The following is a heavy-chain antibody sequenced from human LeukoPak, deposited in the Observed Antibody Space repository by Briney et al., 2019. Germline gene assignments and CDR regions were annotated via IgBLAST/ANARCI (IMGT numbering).Heavy chain of an antibody. J-gene: IGHJ5*02. CDR1: GGSISSYY. D-gene: IGHD3-16*02. CDR3: ARERETYDYVWGSYRYNWFDP. V-gene: IGHV4-4*07. Sequence: PSETLSLTCTVSGGSISSYYWSWIRQPAGEGLEWIGRIYTSGSTNYNPSLKSRVTMSVDTSKNQFSLKLSSVTAADTAVYYCARERETYDYVWGSYRYNWFDPWGQGTLVTVSS. CDR2: IYTSGST.